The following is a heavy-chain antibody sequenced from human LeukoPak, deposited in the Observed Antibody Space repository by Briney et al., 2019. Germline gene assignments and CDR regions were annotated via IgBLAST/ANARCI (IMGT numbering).Heavy chain of an antibody. CDR1: GFTFGDYA. V-gene: IGHV3-49*04. CDR2: IRSKAYGGTT. D-gene: IGHD6-13*01. J-gene: IGHJ4*02. Sequence: HTGGSLRLSCTASGFTFGDYAMSWVRQAPGKGLEWVGFIRSKAYGGTTEYAASVKGRFTISRDDSKSIAYLQMNSLKTEDTAVYYCTRVHLLGSLFDYWGQGTLVTVSS. CDR3: TRVHLLGSLFDY.